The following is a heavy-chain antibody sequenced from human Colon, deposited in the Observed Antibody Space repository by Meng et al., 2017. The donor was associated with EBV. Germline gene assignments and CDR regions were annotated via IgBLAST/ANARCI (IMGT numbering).Heavy chain of an antibody. D-gene: IGHD3-10*01. CDR1: CGFITSGGYC. V-gene: IGHV4-30-4*01. CDR3: ARDQIGGDGWFDP. Sequence: QVHCQESPTGWGTPSQTRSRTCLVLCGFITSGGYCWTWIRQPPGKGLEWIGYIFYTGSTYYNPSLKSRVTISLDTSKNQFSLKLSSVTAADTAVYYCARDQIGGDGWFDPWGRGTLVTVSS. J-gene: IGHJ5*02. CDR2: IFYTGST.